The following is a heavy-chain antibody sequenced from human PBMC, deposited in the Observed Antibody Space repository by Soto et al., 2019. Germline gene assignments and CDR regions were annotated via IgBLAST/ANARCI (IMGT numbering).Heavy chain of an antibody. V-gene: IGHV3-13*05. CDR3: ARTDRDFYGLDV. CDR2: ISAAGDP. J-gene: IGHJ6*02. Sequence: EVQLVESGGGLVQPGGSLRLSCEASGFTFRNYDMHWVRHGTGKGLEWVSGISAAGDPDYADSVEGRFTISRENAQNSFFLQMNSLRVGDTAVYYCARTDRDFYGLDVWGQGTTVFVSS. CDR1: GFTFRNYD.